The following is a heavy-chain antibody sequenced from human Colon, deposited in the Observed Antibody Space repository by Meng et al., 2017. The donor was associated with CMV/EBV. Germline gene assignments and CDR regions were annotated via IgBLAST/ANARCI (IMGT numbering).Heavy chain of an antibody. CDR3: VGTYAGNLDY. J-gene: IGHJ4*02. V-gene: IGHV3-7*01. CDR1: GFIFNTYW. Sequence: GESLKISCAASGFIFNTYWMSWVRQAPGKGLEWVANIKQDGSEKYYLDSVKGRFTISRDNAKNSLYLQMNSLRDEDSAVYYCVGTYAGNLDYGGQGTLVTVSS. CDR2: IKQDGSEK. D-gene: IGHD1-26*01.